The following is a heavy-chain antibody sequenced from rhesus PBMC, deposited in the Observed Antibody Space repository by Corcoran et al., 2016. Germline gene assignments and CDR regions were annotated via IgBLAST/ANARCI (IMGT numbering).Heavy chain of an antibody. J-gene: IGHJ4*01. Sequence: QVQLQESGPGLVKPSETLSLTCAVSGGSISDDYYWSWIRQPPGKGLEWIGYIYGSGGGTNYNPSLKTRVTISIDTSKNQFSLQLSSVTAADTAVYYCARDGYGYYFDYWGQGVLVTVSS. CDR1: GGSISDDYY. V-gene: IGHV4-106*01. CDR3: ARDGYGYYFDY. D-gene: IGHD3-9*01. CDR2: IYGSGGGT.